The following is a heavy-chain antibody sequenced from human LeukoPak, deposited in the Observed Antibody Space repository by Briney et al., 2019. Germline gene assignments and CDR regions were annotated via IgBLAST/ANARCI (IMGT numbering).Heavy chain of an antibody. Sequence: GGSLRLSCAASGFTFDDYGMSWVRQAPGKGLEWVSGINWNGGSTGYADSVKGRFTISRDNSKNTLYLQMNSLRAEDTAVYYCACQDIVVVPAVTGAPVYYGMDVWGQGTTVTVSS. CDR3: ACQDIVVVPAVTGAPVYYGMDV. J-gene: IGHJ6*02. V-gene: IGHV3-20*04. CDR1: GFTFDDYG. D-gene: IGHD2-2*01. CDR2: INWNGGST.